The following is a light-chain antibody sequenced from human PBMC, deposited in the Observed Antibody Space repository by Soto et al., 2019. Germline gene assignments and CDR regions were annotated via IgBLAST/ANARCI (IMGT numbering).Light chain of an antibody. CDR1: SSDVGGYNY. CDR2: EVT. CDR3: NSYTTTNSWV. Sequence: QSALTQPASVSGSPGQSITISCTGTSSDVGGYNYVSWYQQHPGKAPKLIIYEVTNRPSGVSNRFSGSKSGNTASLTISGLQAEDEADDYCNSYTTTNSWVFGGGTKLTVL. J-gene: IGLJ3*02. V-gene: IGLV2-14*01.